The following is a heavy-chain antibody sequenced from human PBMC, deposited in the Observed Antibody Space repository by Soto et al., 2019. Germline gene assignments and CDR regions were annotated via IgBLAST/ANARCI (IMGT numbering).Heavy chain of an antibody. CDR2: ISWDGGST. J-gene: IGHJ4*02. CDR3: AKGPGELGSFDY. Sequence: VQLVESGGVVVQPGGSLRLSCAASGFTFDDYTMHWVRQAPGKGLEWVSLISWDGGSTYYADSVKGRFTISRDNSKNSLYLQMNSLRTEDTALYYCAKGPGELGSFDYWGQGTLVTVSS. CDR1: GFTFDDYT. V-gene: IGHV3-43*01. D-gene: IGHD7-27*01.